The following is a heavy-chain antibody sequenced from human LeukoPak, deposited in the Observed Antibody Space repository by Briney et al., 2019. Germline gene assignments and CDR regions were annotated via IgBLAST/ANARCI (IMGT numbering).Heavy chain of an antibody. D-gene: IGHD3-22*01. CDR3: VRGYYLVY. CDR2: IKQDGSET. V-gene: IGHV3-7*01. CDR1: GFTFSSYW. Sequence: GSLRLSCAASGFTFSSYWMTWVRQAPGKGLERVANIKQDGSETYYVDSVKGRFTISRDNAENSLSLQMNSLRAEDTAVYYCVRGYYLVYWGQGTLVTVSS. J-gene: IGHJ4*02.